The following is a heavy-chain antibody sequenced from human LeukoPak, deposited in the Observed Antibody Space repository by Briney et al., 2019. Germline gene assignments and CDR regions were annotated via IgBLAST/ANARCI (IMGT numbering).Heavy chain of an antibody. J-gene: IGHJ5*02. CDR1: GGSFSGYY. CDR3: AGGTIVGGFDP. D-gene: IGHD2-15*01. V-gene: IGHV4-34*01. Sequence: PSETLSLTCAVYGGSFSGYYWSWIRQPPGKGLEWIGEINHSGSTNYNPSLKSRVTISVDTSKNQFPLKLSSVTAADTAVYYCAGGTIVGGFDPWGQGTLVTVSS. CDR2: INHSGST.